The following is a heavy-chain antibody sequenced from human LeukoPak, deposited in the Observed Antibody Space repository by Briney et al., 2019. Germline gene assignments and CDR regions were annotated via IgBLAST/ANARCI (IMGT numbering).Heavy chain of an antibody. V-gene: IGHV3-23*01. Sequence: GGSLRLSCAASGFTFSSYAMSWVRQAPGKGLQWVSSISGSGTSTYYADSVKGRFTISRDNSKNTLFLQMNSLRADDTAVYYCAKERYSSSWYVFAYWGQGSLVTVSS. D-gene: IGHD6-13*01. CDR3: AKERYSSSWYVFAY. CDR1: GFTFSSYA. CDR2: ISGSGTST. J-gene: IGHJ4*02.